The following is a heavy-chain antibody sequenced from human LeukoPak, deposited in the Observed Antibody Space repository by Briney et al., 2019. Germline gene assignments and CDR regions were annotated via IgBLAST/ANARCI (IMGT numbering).Heavy chain of an antibody. Sequence: SETLSLTCAVYGGSFSGYYWSWIRQPPGKGLEWIGRINTSGRTNYNPSLKSRVTMSVDTSKNQFSLNLNSVTAADTAVYYCARGNYYDSSGYYTLFDYWGQGTLVTVSS. D-gene: IGHD3-22*01. CDR2: INTSGRT. V-gene: IGHV4-59*10. CDR1: GGSFSGYY. CDR3: ARGNYYDSSGYYTLFDY. J-gene: IGHJ4*02.